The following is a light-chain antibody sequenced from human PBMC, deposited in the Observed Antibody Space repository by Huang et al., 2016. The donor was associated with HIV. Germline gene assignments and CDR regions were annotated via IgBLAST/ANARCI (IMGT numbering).Light chain of an antibody. J-gene: IGKJ4*01. CDR1: QSVLYSSNNKNY. Sequence: DIVMTQSPDSLAVSLGEGATINCKSSQSVLYSSNNKNYLAWYQQKPGQPPKLLIYWASTLESGVPDRFSGSGSGTDFTLTISSLQAEDVAVYYCQQYYSTPPTFGGGTKVEIK. CDR2: WAS. V-gene: IGKV4-1*01. CDR3: QQYYSTPPT.